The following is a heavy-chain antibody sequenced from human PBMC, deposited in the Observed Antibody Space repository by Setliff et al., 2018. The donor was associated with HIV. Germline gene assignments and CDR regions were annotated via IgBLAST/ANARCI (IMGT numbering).Heavy chain of an antibody. CDR2: IYGSGST. J-gene: IGHJ5*02. CDR1: GGSLSSYY. CDR3: ARVVPEVVYGAYWFEP. D-gene: IGHD4-17*01. Sequence: SETLSLTCTVSGGSLSSYYWSWIRRPAGKGLEWIGRIYGSGSTNNNPSRESRVTRSVDTSKNQVSLKLNSVTAADAAVYYCARVVPEVVYGAYWFEPWGQGTLVTVSS. V-gene: IGHV4-4*07.